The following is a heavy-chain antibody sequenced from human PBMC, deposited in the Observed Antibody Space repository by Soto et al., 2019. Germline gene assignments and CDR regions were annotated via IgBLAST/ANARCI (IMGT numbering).Heavy chain of an antibody. D-gene: IGHD3-22*01. CDR1: GFTFTRYS. CDR3: TTTYYYDSSGYYYVIPFDY. V-gene: IGHV3-15*01. CDR2: IKSKTDGGTT. Sequence: PGGSLRLSCAASGFTFTRYSMNWVRQAPGKGLEWVGRIKSKTDGGTTDYAAPVKGRFTISRDDSKNTLYLQMNSLKTEDTAVYYCTTTYYYDSSGYYYVIPFDYWGQGTLVTVSS. J-gene: IGHJ4*02.